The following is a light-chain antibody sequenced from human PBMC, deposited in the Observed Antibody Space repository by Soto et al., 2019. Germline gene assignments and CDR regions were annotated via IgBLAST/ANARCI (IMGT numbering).Light chain of an antibody. V-gene: IGKV1-5*03. Sequence: DIQMTQSPSTLSASVGDGVTITCRASQSVSSWLAWYQRKPGKAPKLLIYKASSLESGVPSRFSGSGSGTEFTLTISSLQPDDFATYYCQQYNSYRGFGGGTKVEIK. CDR2: KAS. J-gene: IGKJ4*01. CDR3: QQYNSYRG. CDR1: QSVSSW.